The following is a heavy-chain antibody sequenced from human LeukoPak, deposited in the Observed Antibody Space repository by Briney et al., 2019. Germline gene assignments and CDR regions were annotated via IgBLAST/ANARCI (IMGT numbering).Heavy chain of an antibody. Sequence: GGSLRLSCAASGFTFSNYWMHWVRQAPGKGLVWVSRINGDGISTGYADSVKGRFTVSRDNAKKTLYLQMNSLRAEDTAVCYCARDVGNFDSSGQGTLVTVSS. CDR2: INGDGIST. J-gene: IGHJ4*02. V-gene: IGHV3-74*01. CDR1: GFTFSNYW. CDR3: ARDVGNFDS.